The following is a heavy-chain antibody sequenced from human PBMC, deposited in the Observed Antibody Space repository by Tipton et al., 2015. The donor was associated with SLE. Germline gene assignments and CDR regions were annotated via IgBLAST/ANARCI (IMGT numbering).Heavy chain of an antibody. Sequence: TLSLTCAVSGDSISSHYWAWIRLPPGKGLEWLGYVHITGSTNYSPSLWGRVTISLDPSRSQFSLDLHSVTAADTAVYYCARQYLPGSGPSFDSWGQGTLVTVSS. CDR1: GDSISSHY. CDR2: VHITGST. CDR3: ARQYLPGSGPSFDS. V-gene: IGHV4-59*08. J-gene: IGHJ4*02. D-gene: IGHD2-8*01.